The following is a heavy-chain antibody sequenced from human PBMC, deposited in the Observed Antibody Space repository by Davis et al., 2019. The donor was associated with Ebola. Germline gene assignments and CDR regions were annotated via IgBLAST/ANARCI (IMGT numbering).Heavy chain of an antibody. CDR3: ARVGYDFWSGYLSNNWFDP. CDR1: GGSLSGHY. J-gene: IGHJ5*02. Sequence: SETLSLTCVVSGGSLSGHYWSWIRQPPGKGLEWIGEINHSGDTNYNPSLKSRVTISIATSKNEFSLSLTSVTAADTAVYYCARVGYDFWSGYLSNNWFDPWGQGTLVTVSS. CDR2: INHSGDT. D-gene: IGHD3-3*01. V-gene: IGHV4-34*01.